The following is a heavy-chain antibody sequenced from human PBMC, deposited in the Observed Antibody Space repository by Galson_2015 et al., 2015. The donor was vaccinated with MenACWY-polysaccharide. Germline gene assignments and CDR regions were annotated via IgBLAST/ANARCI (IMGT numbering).Heavy chain of an antibody. CDR3: AKDSTDFWSVAGRFDH. D-gene: IGHD3-3*01. J-gene: IGHJ5*02. Sequence: SLRLSCAASGSTFTSYAMSWVRQAPGKGLEWVSAIRSSGTNTYYADSVKGRFTISRDNSKNTLYLQMNSLGAEDTAVYYCAKDSTDFWSVAGRFDHWGQGTLVTVSS. V-gene: IGHV3-23*01. CDR1: GSTFTSYA. CDR2: IRSSGTNT.